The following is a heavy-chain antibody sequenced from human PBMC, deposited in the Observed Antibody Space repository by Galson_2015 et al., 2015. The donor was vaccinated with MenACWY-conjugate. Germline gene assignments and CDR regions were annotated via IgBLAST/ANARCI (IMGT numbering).Heavy chain of an antibody. CDR2: IFSNDEK. CDR3: ARIITGSGSYYYYFDY. CDR1: GFSLSNARMG. J-gene: IGHJ4*02. D-gene: IGHD3-10*01. V-gene: IGHV2-26*01. Sequence: PALVKPTQTLTLTCTVSGFSLSNARMGVSWIRQPPGKALEWLAHIFSNDEKSYSTSLKSRLTISKDTSKSQVVLTMTNMDPVDTATYYCARIITGSGSYYYYFDYWGQGTLVTVSS.